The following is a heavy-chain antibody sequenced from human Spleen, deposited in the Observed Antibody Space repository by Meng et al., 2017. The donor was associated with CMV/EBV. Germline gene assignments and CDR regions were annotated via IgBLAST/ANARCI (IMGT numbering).Heavy chain of an antibody. CDR3: ARAPQYDFWSGYYPGWYFDL. Sequence: GGSLRLSCAASGFTFDDYGMSWVRQAPGKGLEWVSGINWNGGSTGYADSVKGRFTISRDNAKNSLYLQMNSLRPEDTAVYYCARAPQYDFWSGYYPGWYFDLWGRGTLVTVSS. CDR1: GFTFDDYG. V-gene: IGHV3-20*04. CDR2: INWNGGST. D-gene: IGHD3-3*01. J-gene: IGHJ2*01.